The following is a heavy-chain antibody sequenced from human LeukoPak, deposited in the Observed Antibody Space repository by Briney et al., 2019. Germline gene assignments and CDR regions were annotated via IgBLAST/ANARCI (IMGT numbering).Heavy chain of an antibody. V-gene: IGHV4-4*02. Sequence: PSETLSLTCAVSGGSISSNNWWSWVRQPPGKGLEWIGEIYHSGSTNYNPSLKSRVTISVDKSKNQFSLKLSSVTAADTAVYYCARAPNYYDSSGYSTRAYYFDYWGQGTLVTVSP. CDR2: IYHSGST. D-gene: IGHD3-22*01. J-gene: IGHJ4*02. CDR3: ARAPNYYDSSGYSTRAYYFDY. CDR1: GGSISSNNW.